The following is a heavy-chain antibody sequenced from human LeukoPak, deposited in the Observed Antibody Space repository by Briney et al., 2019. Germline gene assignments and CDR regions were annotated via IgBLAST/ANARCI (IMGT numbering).Heavy chain of an antibody. J-gene: IGHJ4*02. D-gene: IGHD1-14*01. CDR3: AKDWASGNYFDY. CDR1: EFALVSYA. V-gene: IGHV3-23*01. Sequence: GGSLRLSCAASEFALVSYAMSWVRQAPGKGLEWVSAISGGGGSTYYADSVKGRFTISRDNSKNTLYLQMNSLRAEDTAVYYCAKDWASGNYFDYWGQGTLVTVSS. CDR2: ISGGGGST.